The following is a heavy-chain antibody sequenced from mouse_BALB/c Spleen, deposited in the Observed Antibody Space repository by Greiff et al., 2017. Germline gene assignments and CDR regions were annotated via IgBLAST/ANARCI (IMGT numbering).Heavy chain of an antibody. V-gene: IGHV5-4*02. CDR2: ISDGGSYT. Sequence: EVNVVESGGGLVKPGGSLKLSCAANGFTFSDYYMYWVRQTPEKRLEWVATISDGGSYTYYPDSVKGRFTISRDNAKNNLYLQMGSLKSVDTAMYYCARDRGYVTFMDCWGQGTSVTVSS. CDR3: ARDRGYVTFMDC. J-gene: IGHJ4*01. CDR1: GFTFSDYY. D-gene: IGHD3-1*01.